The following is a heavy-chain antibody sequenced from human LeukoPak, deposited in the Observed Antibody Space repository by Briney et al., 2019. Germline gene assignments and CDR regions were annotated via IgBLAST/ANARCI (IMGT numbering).Heavy chain of an antibody. D-gene: IGHD3-22*01. V-gene: IGHV4-59*04. CDR2: IYYSGST. J-gene: IGHJ6*02. CDR1: GGSASSYF. CDR3: ASLVVVISPYGMDV. Sequence: SETLSLTCTVSGGSASSYFWSWIRQPPGKGLEWIGSIYYSGSTFYNPSLKSRVTIIADTSKNQVSLKLSSVTAADTAVYYCASLVVVISPYGMDVWGQGATVTVSS.